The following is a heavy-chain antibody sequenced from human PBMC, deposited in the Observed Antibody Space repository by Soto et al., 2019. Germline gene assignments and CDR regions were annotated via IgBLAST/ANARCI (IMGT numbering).Heavy chain of an antibody. CDR2: ISAYNGNT. V-gene: IGHV1-18*04. Sequence: ASVKVSCKASGYTFTSYGIRWVRQAPGQGLEWMGWISAYNGNTNYAQKLQGRVTMTTDTSTSTAYMELRSLRSDDTAVYYCAAYSYGLEYFDYWGQGTLVTVSS. J-gene: IGHJ4*02. CDR1: GYTFTSYG. D-gene: IGHD5-18*01. CDR3: AAYSYGLEYFDY.